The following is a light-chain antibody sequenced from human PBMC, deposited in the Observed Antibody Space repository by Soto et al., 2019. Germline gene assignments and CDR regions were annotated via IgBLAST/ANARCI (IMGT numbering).Light chain of an antibody. CDR1: SSDVGDYNY. J-gene: IGLJ1*01. CDR2: EVS. Sequence: QSVLTQPASVSGSPGQSITISCTGTSSDVGDYNYVSWYQQHPGKAPKLMIFEVSHRPSGVSNRFSGSKSGNTASLTISGLQHEQEADSSCGSYSGRNLYVLGSETKVTV. V-gene: IGLV2-14*01. CDR3: GSYSGRNLYV.